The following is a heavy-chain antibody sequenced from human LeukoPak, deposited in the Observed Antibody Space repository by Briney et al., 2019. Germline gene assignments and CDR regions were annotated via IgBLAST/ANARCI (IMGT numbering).Heavy chain of an antibody. CDR2: INSDGSST. CDR3: ARVNDYDPKLAFDI. V-gene: IGHV3-74*01. D-gene: IGHD3-22*01. Sequence: AGGSLRLSCAASGFTFSSYWMHWVRQAPGKGLVWVSRINSDGSSTSYADSVKGRFTISRDNAKNTLYLQMNSLRAEDTAVYYCARVNDYDPKLAFDIWGQGTMVTVSS. J-gene: IGHJ3*02. CDR1: GFTFSSYW.